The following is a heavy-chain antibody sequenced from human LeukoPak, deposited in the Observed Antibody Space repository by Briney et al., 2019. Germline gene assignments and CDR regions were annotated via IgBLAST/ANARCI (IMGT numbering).Heavy chain of an antibody. J-gene: IGHJ4*02. CDR3: VSFYETY. V-gene: IGHV3-74*01. Sequence: GGSLRLSCAASGFTFSSYAMSWVRQAPGKGLVWVSHINSDGSWTSYADSMKGRFTISKDNAKNTVYLQMNSLRAEDTAVYYCVSFYETYWGRGTLVTVSS. D-gene: IGHD2/OR15-2a*01. CDR2: INSDGSWT. CDR1: GFTFSSYA.